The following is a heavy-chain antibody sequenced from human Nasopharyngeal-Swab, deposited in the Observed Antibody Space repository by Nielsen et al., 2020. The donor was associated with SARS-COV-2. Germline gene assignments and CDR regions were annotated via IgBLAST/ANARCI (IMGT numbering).Heavy chain of an antibody. V-gene: IGHV1-69*13. CDR3: ARLRAYGSGSYYYYYYGMDV. Sequence: SVKVSCKASGGTFSSYAISWVRQAPGQGLEWMGGIIPIFGTANYAQKFQGRVTITADESTSTAYMELSSLRSEDTAVYYCARLRAYGSGSYYYYYYGMDVWGQGTTVTVSS. CDR1: GGTFSSYA. CDR2: IIPIFGTA. J-gene: IGHJ6*02. D-gene: IGHD3-10*01.